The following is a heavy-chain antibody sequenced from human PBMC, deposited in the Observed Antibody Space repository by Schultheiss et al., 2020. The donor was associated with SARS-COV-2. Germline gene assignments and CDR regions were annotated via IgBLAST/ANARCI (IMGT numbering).Heavy chain of an antibody. CDR2: ISSSSSYI. CDR1: GFTFSSYA. CDR3: ARTVAGTG. Sequence: GGSLRLSCAASGFTFSSYAMHWVRQAPGKGLEWVSSISSSSSYIYYADSVKGRFTISRDNSKNTLYLQMNSLRAEDTAVYYCARTVAGTGWGQGTLVTVSS. D-gene: IGHD6-19*01. J-gene: IGHJ4*02. V-gene: IGHV3-21*01.